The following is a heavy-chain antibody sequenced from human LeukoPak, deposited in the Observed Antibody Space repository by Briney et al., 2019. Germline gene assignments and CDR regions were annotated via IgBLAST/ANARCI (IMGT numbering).Heavy chain of an antibody. CDR1: GLTLSSYT. CDR2: ISSTGNYI. V-gene: IGHV3-21*01. J-gene: IGHJ5*02. CDR3: ARGLQRAKNRFDP. D-gene: IGHD4/OR15-4a*01. Sequence: PGESLRLSCAASGLTLSSYTMNWGRQAPGKGLEWGSSISSTGNYIYYADSVKGRFNISRDSAKNSLCLQMTSLRAEDTAVYYCARGLQRAKNRFDPWGQGTLVTVSS.